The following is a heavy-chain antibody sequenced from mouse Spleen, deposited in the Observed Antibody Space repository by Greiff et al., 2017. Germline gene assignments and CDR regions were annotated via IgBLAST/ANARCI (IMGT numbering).Heavy chain of an antibody. CDR2: ISYDGSN. Sequence: EVKLQESGPGLVKPSQSLSLTCSVTGYSITSGYYWNWIRQFPGNKLEWMGYISYDGSNNYNPSLKNRISITRDTSKNQFFLKLNSVTTEDTATYYCASSYYGNYGDYWGQGTTLTVSS. V-gene: IGHV3-6*01. D-gene: IGHD2-10*01. CDR3: ASSYYGNYGDY. CDR1: GYSITSGYY. J-gene: IGHJ2*01.